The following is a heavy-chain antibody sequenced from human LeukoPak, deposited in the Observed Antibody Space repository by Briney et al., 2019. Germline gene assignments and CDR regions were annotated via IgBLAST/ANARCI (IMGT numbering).Heavy chain of an antibody. Sequence: GASVTVSCKPSGYTFTDYGINWVRQAPGQGLEWMGWISTYNGNTNYAQKVQGRVTMTTDTSTNTAYMELRSLRSDDTAVYYCARGSQYSSSSFYAEDYYYYYMDVWGKGTTVTVSS. CDR3: ARGSQYSSSSFYAEDYYYYYMDV. CDR2: ISTYNGNT. J-gene: IGHJ6*03. CDR1: GYTFTDYG. V-gene: IGHV1-18*01. D-gene: IGHD6-6*01.